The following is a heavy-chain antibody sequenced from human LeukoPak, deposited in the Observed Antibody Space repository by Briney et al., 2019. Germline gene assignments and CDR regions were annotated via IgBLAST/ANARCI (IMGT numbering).Heavy chain of an antibody. Sequence: SETLSLTCTVSGGSISSFNWSWIRQPPGRGLEWIVYIYYSASTNYNPSLKSRVTISVDTSKNQFSLKLSSVTAADTAVYYCAGRSGSYYNFGDYWGQGTLVTVSS. CDR2: IYYSAST. CDR3: AGRSGSYYNFGDY. J-gene: IGHJ4*02. D-gene: IGHD3-10*01. CDR1: GGSISSFN. V-gene: IGHV4-59*01.